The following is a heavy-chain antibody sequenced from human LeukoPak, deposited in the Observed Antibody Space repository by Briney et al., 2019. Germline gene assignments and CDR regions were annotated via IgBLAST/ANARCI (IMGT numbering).Heavy chain of an antibody. D-gene: IGHD6-13*01. CDR2: ISSSSSYI. J-gene: IGHJ6*02. V-gene: IGHV3-21*01. CDR1: GFTFSSYS. CDR3: ARIRAAAGTNYYYGMAV. Sequence: GGSLRLSCAASGFTFSSYSMNWVRQAPGKGLEWVSSISSSSSYIYYADSVKGRFTISRDNAKNSLYLQMNSLRAEDTAVYYCARIRAAAGTNYYYGMAVGAQGTTVPVPS.